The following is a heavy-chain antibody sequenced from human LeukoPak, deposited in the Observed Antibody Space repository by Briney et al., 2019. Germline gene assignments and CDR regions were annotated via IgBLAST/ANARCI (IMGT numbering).Heavy chain of an antibody. CDR1: GYTFTDYY. J-gene: IGHJ4*02. Sequence: GASVKVSCKASGYTFTDYYMHWVRQAPGQGLEWMGIINPSGGGTRYAQQFQGRVTMTRDTSTSTVYMELSSLRSEDTAVYYCARKGGGGDYWGQGTLVTVSS. V-gene: IGHV1-46*01. D-gene: IGHD3-16*01. CDR2: INPSGGGT. CDR3: ARKGGGGDY.